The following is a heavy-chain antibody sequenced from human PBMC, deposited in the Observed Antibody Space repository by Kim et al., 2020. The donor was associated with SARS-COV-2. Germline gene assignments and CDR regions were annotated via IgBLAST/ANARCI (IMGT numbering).Heavy chain of an antibody. CDR3: AKRREDIVVVVAVTPRYFYYYGMDV. Sequence: GGSLRLSCAASGFTFSNYAMNWVRQAPGKGLEWVSAVSGSDGSTYYADSVKGRFTISRDNSKNTLYLQMNSLRVEDTAVYYCAKRREDIVVVVAVTPRYFYYYGMDVWGQGTTVTVSS. CDR2: VSGSDGST. CDR1: GFTFSNYA. D-gene: IGHD2-15*01. V-gene: IGHV3-23*01. J-gene: IGHJ6*02.